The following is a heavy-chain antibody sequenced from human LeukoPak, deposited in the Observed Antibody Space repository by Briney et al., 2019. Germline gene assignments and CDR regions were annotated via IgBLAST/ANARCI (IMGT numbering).Heavy chain of an antibody. D-gene: IGHD3-22*01. V-gene: IGHV1-8*03. CDR1: GYTFTSYD. J-gene: IGHJ6*03. CDR2: MNPNSGNT. CDR3: ARGGDSSGYYYYYYYMDV. Sequence: ASVKVSCKASGYTFTSYDINWVRQATGQGLEWMGWMNPNSGNTGYAQKFQGRVTITRNTSISTAYMELSSLRSEDTAVYYCARGGDSSGYYYYYYYMDVWGKGTTVTVSS.